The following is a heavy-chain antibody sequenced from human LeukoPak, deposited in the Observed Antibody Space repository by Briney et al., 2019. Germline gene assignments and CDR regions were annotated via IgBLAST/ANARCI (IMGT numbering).Heavy chain of an antibody. CDR3: ARGYCSGGSCYSYDYYNYMDV. J-gene: IGHJ6*03. CDR1: GCSSSSSSYY. Sequence: SETLSLTGTVSGCSSSSSSYYWRGIRQPPGKGLEWIGCIDYSGSTNYNPARNTRVTITFDTSKNQFSVTLSSVAAADTAVYYCARGYCSGGSCYSYDYYNYMDVWGKGTTVTVSS. D-gene: IGHD2-15*01. V-gene: IGHV4-39*07. CDR2: IDYSGST.